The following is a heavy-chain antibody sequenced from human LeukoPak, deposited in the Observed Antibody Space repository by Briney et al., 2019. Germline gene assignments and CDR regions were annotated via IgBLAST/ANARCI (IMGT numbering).Heavy chain of an antibody. CDR1: GFTFSSYS. Sequence: GGSLRLSCAASGFTFSSYSMNWVRQAPGKGLEWVSYISSSSSTIYYADSVKGRFTISRDNAKNSLYLQTNSLRAEDTAVYYCARDLEDFWSSDAFDIWGQGTVVTVSS. CDR3: ARDLEDFWSSDAFDI. D-gene: IGHD3-3*01. V-gene: IGHV3-48*01. J-gene: IGHJ3*02. CDR2: ISSSSSTI.